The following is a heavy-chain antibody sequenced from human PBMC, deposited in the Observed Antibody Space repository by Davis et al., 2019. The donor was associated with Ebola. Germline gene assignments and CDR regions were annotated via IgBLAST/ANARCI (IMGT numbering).Heavy chain of an antibody. Sequence: GESLKISYAASGFTFSTYAMSCVRQAPGKWLEWVSTIVGGGGITYYADSVKGRFTISRDNAKNTRSLQMNSLRAEDTAVYYCVISGEYYDFWSGYCPFDYWGQGTLVTVSS. D-gene: IGHD3-3*01. CDR1: GFTFSTYA. CDR3: VISGEYYDFWSGYCPFDY. CDR2: IVGGGGIT. J-gene: IGHJ4*02. V-gene: IGHV3-23*01.